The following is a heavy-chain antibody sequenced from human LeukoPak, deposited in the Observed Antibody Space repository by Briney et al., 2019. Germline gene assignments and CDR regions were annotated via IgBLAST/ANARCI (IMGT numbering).Heavy chain of an antibody. CDR2: ISYDGSNK. Sequence: GRPLRLSCAASGFTFSSYAMHWVRQAPGKGLEWVAVISYDGSNKYYADSVKGRFTIPRDNSKNTLYLQMNSLRAEDTAVYYCARDRYLAAAGYFDYWGQGTLVTVSS. CDR3: ARDRYLAAAGYFDY. V-gene: IGHV3-30*04. J-gene: IGHJ4*02. CDR1: GFTFSSYA. D-gene: IGHD6-13*01.